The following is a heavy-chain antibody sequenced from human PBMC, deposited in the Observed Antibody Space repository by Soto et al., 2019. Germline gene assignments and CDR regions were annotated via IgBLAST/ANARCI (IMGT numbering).Heavy chain of an antibody. J-gene: IGHJ4*02. V-gene: IGHV3-30*03. CDR2: TSFDGFNQ. D-gene: IGHD3-16*02. CDR3: ARAPGRAGIILFVY. Sequence: PGGSLRLSCAGSGFTFRNYGMQWVRQAPGKGLEWVALTSFDGFNQYYGKSVEGRFTISRDNSKNTLYLQMYSLRPEDSAMYFCARAPGRAGIILFVYWGQGTLVTVSS. CDR1: GFTFRNYG.